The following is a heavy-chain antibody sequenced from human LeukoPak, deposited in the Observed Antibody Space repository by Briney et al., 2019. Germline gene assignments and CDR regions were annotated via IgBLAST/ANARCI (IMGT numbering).Heavy chain of an antibody. Sequence: GGSLRLSCAASGFTFTDYYMSWIRQAPGKGLEWVSYITNSGTTIYYADSVKGRFTISRDNAKNSLYLQMNSLRAEDTAVYYCARDTYYYDSGSHRQLDYWGQGTLVTVSS. CDR1: GFTFTDYY. CDR2: ITNSGTTI. CDR3: ARDTYYYDSGSHRQLDY. D-gene: IGHD3-10*01. V-gene: IGHV3-11*01. J-gene: IGHJ4*02.